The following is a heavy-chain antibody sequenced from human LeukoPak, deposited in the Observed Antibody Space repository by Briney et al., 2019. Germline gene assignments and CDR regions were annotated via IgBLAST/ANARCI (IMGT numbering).Heavy chain of an antibody. J-gene: IGHJ3*02. V-gene: IGHV1-8*01. D-gene: IGHD6-13*01. CDR1: GYIFTDYD. CDR2: TNPISGYT. Sequence: ASVKVSCKASGYIFTDYDINWVRQATGQGLEWMGWTNPISGYTGSAQKFQGRVTMTRDTSISTAYLELSSLRSDDTAVYYCARGSRLYSSSWSSLPFDIWGQGTMVTVSS. CDR3: ARGSRLYSSSWSSLPFDI.